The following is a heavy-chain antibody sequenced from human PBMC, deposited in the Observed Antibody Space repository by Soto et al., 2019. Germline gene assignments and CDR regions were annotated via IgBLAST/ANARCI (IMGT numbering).Heavy chain of an antibody. V-gene: IGHV4-59*01. J-gene: IGHJ6*02. CDR1: GGSISSYY. Sequence: ETLSLTCTVSGGSISSYYWSWIRQPPGKGLEWIGYIYYSGSTNYNPSLKSRVTISVDTSKNQFSLKLSSVTAADTAVYYCARETQLYYYYGMDVWGQGITVTVSS. CDR2: IYYSGST. D-gene: IGHD1-1*01. CDR3: ARETQLYYYYGMDV.